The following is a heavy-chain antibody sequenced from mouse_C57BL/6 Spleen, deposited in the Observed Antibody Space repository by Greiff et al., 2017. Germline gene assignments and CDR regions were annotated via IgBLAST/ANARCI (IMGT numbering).Heavy chain of an antibody. CDR1: GYAFSSYW. CDR2: IYPGDGDT. J-gene: IGHJ1*03. CDR3: AGGSSYGYFDV. V-gene: IGHV1-80*01. Sequence: QVHVKQSGAELVKPGASVKISCKASGYAFSSYWMNWVKQRPGKGLEWIGQIYPGDGDTNYNGKFKGKATLTADKSSSTAYMQLSSLTSEDSAVYFCAGGSSYGYFDVWGTGTTVTVSS. D-gene: IGHD1-1*01.